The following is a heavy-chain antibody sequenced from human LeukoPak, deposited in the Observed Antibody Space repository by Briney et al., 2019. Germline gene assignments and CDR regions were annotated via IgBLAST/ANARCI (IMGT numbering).Heavy chain of an antibody. CDR2: IKPSDGST. CDR3: ARVVVDSSGWYYFDY. Sequence: ASVKVSCKASGYTFTTYYMHWVRQAPGQGLEWMGIIKPSDGSTSYAQKFQGRVTMTRDTSTSIVYMELSSLRSEDTAVYYCARVVVDSSGWYYFDYWGQGTLVTVSS. CDR1: GYTFTTYY. J-gene: IGHJ4*02. V-gene: IGHV1-46*01. D-gene: IGHD6-19*01.